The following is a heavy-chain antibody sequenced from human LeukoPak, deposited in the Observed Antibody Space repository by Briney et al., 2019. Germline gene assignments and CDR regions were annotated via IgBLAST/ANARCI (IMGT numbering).Heavy chain of an antibody. CDR2: ISGSGGST. Sequence: PGGSLRLSCAASGFTFSSYAMSWVRQAPGKGLEWVSAISGSGGSTYCADSVKGRFTISRDNSKNTLYLQMNSLRAEDTAVYYCAKGKRDYYYMDVWGKGTTVTVSS. V-gene: IGHV3-23*01. J-gene: IGHJ6*03. CDR1: GFTFSSYA. CDR3: AKGKRDYYYMDV.